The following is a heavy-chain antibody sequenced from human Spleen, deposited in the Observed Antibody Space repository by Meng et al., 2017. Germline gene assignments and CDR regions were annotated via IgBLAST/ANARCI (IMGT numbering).Heavy chain of an antibody. V-gene: IGHV1-18*01. D-gene: IGHD5-24*01. Sequence: ASVKVSCKASGYAFTSYGISWVRQAPGQGLEWMGWISAYNGNTNYAQKLQGRVTMTTDTSTSTAFMELRSLRSDDTAVYYCARFKATPGLFDYWGQGTLVTVSS. CDR3: ARFKATPGLFDY. J-gene: IGHJ4*02. CDR2: ISAYNGNT. CDR1: GYAFTSYG.